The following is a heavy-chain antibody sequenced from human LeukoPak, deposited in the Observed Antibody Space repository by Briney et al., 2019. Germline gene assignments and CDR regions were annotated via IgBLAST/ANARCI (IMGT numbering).Heavy chain of an antibody. D-gene: IGHD3-3*01. J-gene: IGHJ4*02. CDR2: IKGDESDD. CDR3: ARVADYDFLSGYYSPFDH. V-gene: IGHV3-7*01. CDR1: GFSFSRYW. Sequence: GGSLRLSCAASGFSFSRYWMTWVRQAPGKGLEWVANIKGDESDDHYVASVRGRFTISRGNAERSLYLQMNNLRAEDTGVYYCARVADYDFLSGYYSPFDHWGQGVLVIVSS.